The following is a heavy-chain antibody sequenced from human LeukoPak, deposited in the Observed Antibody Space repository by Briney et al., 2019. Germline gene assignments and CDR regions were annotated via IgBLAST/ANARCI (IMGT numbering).Heavy chain of an antibody. CDR3: AKGRGLRFYDWLLKKDAFDI. J-gene: IGHJ3*02. CDR1: GFTFSSYE. CDR2: ISSSGSTI. D-gene: IGHD3-3*01. V-gene: IGHV3-48*03. Sequence: PGGSLRLSCAASGFTFSSYEMNWVRQAPGKGLEWVSYISSSGSTIYYADSVKGRFNISRDNAKNSLSLQMNSLRPEDTALYYCAKGRGLRFYDWLLKKDAFDIWGQGTMVTVSP.